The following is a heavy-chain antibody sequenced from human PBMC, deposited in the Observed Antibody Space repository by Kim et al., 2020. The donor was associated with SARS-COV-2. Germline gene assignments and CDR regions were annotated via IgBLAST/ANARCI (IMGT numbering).Heavy chain of an antibody. Sequence: GESLKISCKGSGYIFTNYWITWVRQMPGRGLEYVGTIDPSDSNTNYSPSFQGHVTISTDKSISTAYLQWSSLKASDTAIYYCARRTTDWSSKWFDPWGQGTLVTVSS. J-gene: IGHJ5*02. CDR3: ARRTTDWSSKWFDP. CDR1: GYIFTNYW. D-gene: IGHD3-9*01. CDR2: IDPSDSNT. V-gene: IGHV5-10-1*01.